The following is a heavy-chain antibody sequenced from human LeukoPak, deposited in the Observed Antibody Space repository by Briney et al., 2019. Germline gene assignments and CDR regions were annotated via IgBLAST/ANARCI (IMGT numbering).Heavy chain of an antibody. J-gene: IGHJ5*02. CDR3: ARGQRSPYDYGSGKSGFDP. CDR2: INHSGST. V-gene: IGHV4-34*01. D-gene: IGHD3-10*01. CDR1: GGSFSGYY. Sequence: SETLSLTCAVYGGSFSGYYWSWIRQPPGKGLEWIGEINHSGSTNYNPSLKSRVTISVDTSKNQFSLKLSSVTAADTAVYYCARGQRSPYDYGSGKSGFDPWGQGTLVTVSS.